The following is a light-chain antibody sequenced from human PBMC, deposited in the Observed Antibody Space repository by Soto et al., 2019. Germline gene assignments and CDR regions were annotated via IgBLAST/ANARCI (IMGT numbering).Light chain of an antibody. J-gene: IGKJ2*01. V-gene: IGKV1-39*01. CDR3: QQSYSTPYT. CDR2: AAS. CDR1: QSISNY. Sequence: NQMTQSPSSLSASVGDRVTITCRASQSISNYLNWYLQKPGKVPKLLIYAASSLQSGVPSRFSGSGSGTDFTLTISSLQPEDFATYYCQQSYSTPYTFGQGTKLEIK.